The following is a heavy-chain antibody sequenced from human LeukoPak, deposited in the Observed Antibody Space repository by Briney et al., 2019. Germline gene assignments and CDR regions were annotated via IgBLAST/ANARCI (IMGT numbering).Heavy chain of an antibody. CDR2: IKPDGSEK. J-gene: IGHJ4*01. CDR1: GFTVSSNY. CDR3: AGSFGDVKNF. Sequence: GGSLRLSCAASGFTVSSNYMSWVRQAPGKGPEWVAHIKPDGSEKYYVDSVKGRFIISRDDARNSLSLQMNSLRAEDTAVYYCAGSFGDVKNFWGQGTLVTVSS. V-gene: IGHV3-7*01. D-gene: IGHD3-10*01.